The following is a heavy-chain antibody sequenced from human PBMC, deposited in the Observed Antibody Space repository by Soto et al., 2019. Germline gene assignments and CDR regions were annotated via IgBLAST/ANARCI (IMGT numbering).Heavy chain of an antibody. J-gene: IGHJ4*02. V-gene: IGHV1-18*04. CDR2: ISGYNGNT. CDR1: GYTFTNYG. CDR3: ARDVARNYYDSSGHYYFDY. D-gene: IGHD3-22*01. Sequence: ASVKVSCKXSGYTFTNYGVSWVRQAPGQGLEWMGWISGYNGNTNYAQNLQGRVSMTTDTSTSTAYMELRSLRPDDTAVYYCARDVARNYYDSSGHYYFDYWGQGTLVTVSS.